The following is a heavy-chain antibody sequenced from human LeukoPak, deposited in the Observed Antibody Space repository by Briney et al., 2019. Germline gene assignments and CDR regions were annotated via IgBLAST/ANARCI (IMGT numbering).Heavy chain of an antibody. CDR1: GFTFSSYD. J-gene: IGHJ6*02. CDR3: ARELTTVNGNYYYGMDV. CDR2: IGTAGDT. Sequence: GGSLRLSCAASGFTFSSYDMHWVRQATGKGLEWVSAIGTAGDTYYPGSVKGRFTISRENAKNSLYLQMNSLRAGDTAMYYCARELTTVNGNYYYGMDVWGQGTTVTVSS. V-gene: IGHV3-13*01. D-gene: IGHD4-4*01.